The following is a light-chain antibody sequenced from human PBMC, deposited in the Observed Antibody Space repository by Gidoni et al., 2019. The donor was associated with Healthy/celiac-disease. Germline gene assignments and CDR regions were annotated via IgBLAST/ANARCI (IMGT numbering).Light chain of an antibody. Sequence: TQPPSASGTPRQGVTLPCSGSSSNIGSNTVNWYQQLPGTAPKLLIYSNNQRPSGVPDRFSGSKSGTSASLAISGRQSEDEADYYCAAWDDSLNGWVFGGGTKLTVL. V-gene: IGLV1-44*01. CDR1: SSNIGSNT. CDR3: AAWDDSLNGWV. CDR2: SNN. J-gene: IGLJ3*02.